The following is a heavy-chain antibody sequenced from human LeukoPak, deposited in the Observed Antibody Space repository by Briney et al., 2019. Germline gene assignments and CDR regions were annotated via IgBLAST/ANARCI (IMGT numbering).Heavy chain of an antibody. CDR3: AKVSFIAARQSYYYYYYMDV. D-gene: IGHD6-6*01. Sequence: GGTLRLSCAASGFTFSSYGMSWVRQAPGKGLEWVSAISGSGGSTYYADSVKGRFTISRDNSKNTLYLQMNSLRAEDTAVYYCAKVSFIAARQSYYYYYYMDVWGKGTTVTVSS. V-gene: IGHV3-23*01. CDR2: ISGSGGST. J-gene: IGHJ6*03. CDR1: GFTFSSYG.